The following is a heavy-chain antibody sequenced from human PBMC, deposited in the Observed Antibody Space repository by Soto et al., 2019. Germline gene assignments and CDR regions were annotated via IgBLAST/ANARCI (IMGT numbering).Heavy chain of an antibody. D-gene: IGHD3-10*01. V-gene: IGHV3-7*01. Sequence: EVQLVESGGSLVQPGGSLRLSFTASGFSFSNSWMSWVRQAPAKGLEWVANIKQDGRETYYVDSVKGRFTISRDNAKNSLYLQMNSLRAEDTAVYYCARDTSKGIDYWGQGTLVTASS. J-gene: IGHJ4*02. CDR2: IKQDGRET. CDR1: GFSFSNSW. CDR3: ARDTSKGIDY.